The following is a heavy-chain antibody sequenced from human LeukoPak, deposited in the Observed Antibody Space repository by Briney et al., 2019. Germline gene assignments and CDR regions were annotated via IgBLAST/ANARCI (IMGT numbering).Heavy chain of an antibody. J-gene: IGHJ4*02. CDR1: GGSFSGYY. V-gene: IGHV4-34*01. CDR3: ARGGITRVMSS. Sequence: PSETLSLTYAVYGGSFSGYYWSWIRQPPGKGLEWIGEINHSGSTNYNPSLKSRVTISVDTSKNQFSLKLSSVTAADTAVYCCARGGITRVMSSWGQGTLVTVSS. CDR2: INHSGST. D-gene: IGHD2-21*01.